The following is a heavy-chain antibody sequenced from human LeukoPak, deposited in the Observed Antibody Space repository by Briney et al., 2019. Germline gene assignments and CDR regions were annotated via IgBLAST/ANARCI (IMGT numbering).Heavy chain of an antibody. CDR2: IYHSGST. Sequence: SETLSLTCAVSGGSISSGGYSWSWIRQPPGKGLEWIGYIYHSGSTYYNPSLKSRVTISVDRSKNQFSLKLSSVTAADTAVYYCARGSSYGPYYYYYGMDVWGQGTTVTVSS. D-gene: IGHD5-18*01. CDR3: ARGSSYGPYYYYYGMDV. CDR1: GGSISSGGYS. V-gene: IGHV4-30-2*01. J-gene: IGHJ6*02.